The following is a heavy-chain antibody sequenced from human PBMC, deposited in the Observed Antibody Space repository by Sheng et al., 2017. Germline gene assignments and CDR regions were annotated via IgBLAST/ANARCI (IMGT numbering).Heavy chain of an antibody. D-gene: IGHD1-26*01. CDR1: GFIFSNYY. CDR3: ARDRRYSGEGGLYGMDV. CDR2: ISSDSDYI. J-gene: IGHJ6*02. V-gene: IGHV3-21*01. Sequence: EVQLVESGGGLVKPGGSLRLSCAASGFIFSNYYINWVRKAPGKGLEWVSCISSDSDYIYEADSVKGRFTISRDNAKNSLYLQMNSLRVEDTAVYYCARDRRYSGEGGLYGMDVWGQGTTVIVSS.